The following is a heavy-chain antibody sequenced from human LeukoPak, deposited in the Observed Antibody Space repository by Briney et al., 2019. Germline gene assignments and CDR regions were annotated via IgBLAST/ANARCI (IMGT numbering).Heavy chain of an antibody. CDR3: AKDLGSSSSHDAFDI. J-gene: IGHJ3*02. V-gene: IGHV3-23*01. CDR2: ISGSGGST. CDR1: GFTFSSYW. D-gene: IGHD6-6*01. Sequence: GGSLRLSCAASGFTFSSYWMSWVRQAPGKGLEWVSAISGSGGSTYYADSVKGRFTISRDNSKNTLYLQMNSLRAEDTAVYYCAKDLGSSSSHDAFDIWGQGTMVTVSS.